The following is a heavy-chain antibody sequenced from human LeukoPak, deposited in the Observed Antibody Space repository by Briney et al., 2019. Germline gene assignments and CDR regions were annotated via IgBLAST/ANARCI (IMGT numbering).Heavy chain of an antibody. V-gene: IGHV3-74*01. CDR1: GFTFSSYW. CDR3: ARTEPLQPYYFDY. Sequence: PGGSLRLSCAASGFTFSSYWMHWVRQAPGKGLVWVSRINSDGSSTSYADSVKGRFTISRDNAKNTLYLQMNSLRAEDTAVYYCARTEPLQPYYFDYWGQGTLVTVSS. D-gene: IGHD1-1*01. J-gene: IGHJ4*02. CDR2: INSDGSST.